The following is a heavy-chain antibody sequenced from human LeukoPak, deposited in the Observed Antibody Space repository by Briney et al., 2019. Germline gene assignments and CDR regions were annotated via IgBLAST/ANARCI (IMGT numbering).Heavy chain of an antibody. Sequence: SVKVSCKTSGYTFTGFYIHWVRQAPGQGLEWMGRIIPILGIANYAQKFQGRVTITADKSTSTAYMELSSLRSEDTAVYYCAGGYCSSTSCYLYYYYYGMDVWGQGTTVTVSS. CDR1: GYTFTGFY. V-gene: IGHV1-69*02. CDR2: IIPILGIA. D-gene: IGHD2-2*01. J-gene: IGHJ6*02. CDR3: AGGYCSSTSCYLYYYYYGMDV.